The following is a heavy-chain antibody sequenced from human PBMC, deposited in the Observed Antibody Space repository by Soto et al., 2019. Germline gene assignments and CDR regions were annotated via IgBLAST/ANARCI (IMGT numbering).Heavy chain of an antibody. CDR3: ARSGWHDAFDI. Sequence: EGQLLESGGVLVQPGGSLRLSCAASGFIFTSYAMSWVRQAPGKGLEWVSGISNSGGSTDYADAVKGRFFISRDNAKNTLYLQMNSLRAEDTAVYYCARSGWHDAFDIWGQGTMVTVSS. J-gene: IGHJ3*02. D-gene: IGHD6-19*01. CDR2: ISNSGGST. CDR1: GFIFTSYA. V-gene: IGHV3-23*01.